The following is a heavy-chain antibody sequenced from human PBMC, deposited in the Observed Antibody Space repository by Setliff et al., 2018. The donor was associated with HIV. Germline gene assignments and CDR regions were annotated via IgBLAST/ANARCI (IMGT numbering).Heavy chain of an antibody. CDR1: GFTFSSYG. Sequence: GGSLRLSCAASGFTFSSYGMHWVRQAPGKGLEWVSYISSSSSTIYYADSVKGRFTISRDNAKNSLYLQMNSLRAEDTAVYYCARVSELLAYYMDVWGKGTTVTVSS. CDR2: ISSSSSTI. J-gene: IGHJ6*03. CDR3: ARVSELLAYYMDV. D-gene: IGHD1-26*01. V-gene: IGHV3-48*01.